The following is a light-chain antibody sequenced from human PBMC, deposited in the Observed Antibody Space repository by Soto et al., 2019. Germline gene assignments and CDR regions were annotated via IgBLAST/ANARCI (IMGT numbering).Light chain of an antibody. CDR1: QSVSSSY. CDR2: GAS. J-gene: IGKJ5*01. Sequence: EIVLTQSPGTLSLSPGERATLSCRASQSVSSSYLAWYQQKPGQAPRLLLYGASSRAPGIPDRFSGSGSGTDFTLTISRLVPEDFAVYYCQQYGSSPPITFGQGTRLEIK. V-gene: IGKV3-20*01. CDR3: QQYGSSPPIT.